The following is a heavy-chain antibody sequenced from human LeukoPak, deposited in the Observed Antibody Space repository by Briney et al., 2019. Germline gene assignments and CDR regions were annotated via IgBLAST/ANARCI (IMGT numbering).Heavy chain of an antibody. V-gene: IGHV4-61*01. J-gene: IGHJ5*02. D-gene: IGHD4-23*01. CDR2: IHNSGST. CDR1: GGSVSSDSYY. Sequence: TSETLSLTCKVSGGSVSSDSYYWSWIRQPPGQGLEWIGYIHNSGSTKYNASLKSRLTISVDTSKNQFSLEVTSVAAADTAVYYCARTNYGGYNWFDPWGQGTLVTVSS. CDR3: ARTNYGGYNWFDP.